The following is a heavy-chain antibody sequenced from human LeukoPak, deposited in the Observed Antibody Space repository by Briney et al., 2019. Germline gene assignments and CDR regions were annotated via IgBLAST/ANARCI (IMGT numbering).Heavy chain of an antibody. CDR2: IYPGDSDT. Sequence: GESLKISCKGSGYSFTSYWTGWVRQMPGKGLEWMGIIYPGDSDTRYSPSFQGQVTISADKSISTAYLQWSSLKASDTAMYYCASAVRYYDILTGPFDYWGQGTLVTVSS. D-gene: IGHD3-9*01. J-gene: IGHJ4*02. V-gene: IGHV5-51*01. CDR1: GYSFTSYW. CDR3: ASAVRYYDILTGPFDY.